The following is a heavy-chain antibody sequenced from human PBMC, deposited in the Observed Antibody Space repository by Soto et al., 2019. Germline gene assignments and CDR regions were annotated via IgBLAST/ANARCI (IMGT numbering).Heavy chain of an antibody. J-gene: IGHJ4*02. CDR1: GDTFSFYS. Sequence: QVQLVQSGAEVKKPGSSVRVSCKASGDTFSFYSINWVRQAPGLGLEWMGRINPILSMSNYAQRFQGRVTVTADNATSTAYMELSSLRSEDTAMYYCASSYGSGYRAFDYWGQGALVTVSS. D-gene: IGHD3-10*01. CDR3: ASSYGSGYRAFDY. V-gene: IGHV1-69*02. CDR2: INPILSMS.